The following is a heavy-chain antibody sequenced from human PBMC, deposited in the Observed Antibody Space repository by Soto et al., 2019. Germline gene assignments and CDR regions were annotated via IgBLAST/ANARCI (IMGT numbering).Heavy chain of an antibody. CDR3: PMEHLYWLNGDYYYYMDV. Sequence: PGESLKISCKGSGYSFTSHWIGWVRQMPGKGLEWMGIIYPGDSDTRYSPSFQGQVTISADKSISTAYLQWCSLKASDTAMYYCPMEHLYWLNGDYYYYMDVWGKETTVTASS. J-gene: IGHJ6*03. CDR2: IYPGDSDT. V-gene: IGHV5-51*01. CDR1: GYSFTSHW. D-gene: IGHD2-8*02.